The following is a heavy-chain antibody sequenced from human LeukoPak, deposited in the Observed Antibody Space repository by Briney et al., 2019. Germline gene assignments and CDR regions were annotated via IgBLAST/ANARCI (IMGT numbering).Heavy chain of an antibody. V-gene: IGHV3-66*01. D-gene: IGHD3-3*01. CDR1: GFTVSSNY. J-gene: IGHJ4*02. CDR3: AGDFWSGYYDY. Sequence: PGGSLRLSCAASGFTVSSNYMSWVRQAPGKGLEWVSVIYSGGSTYYADSVKGRSTISRDNSKNTLYLQMNSLRAEDTAVYYCAGDFWSGYYDYWGQGTLVTVSS. CDR2: IYSGGST.